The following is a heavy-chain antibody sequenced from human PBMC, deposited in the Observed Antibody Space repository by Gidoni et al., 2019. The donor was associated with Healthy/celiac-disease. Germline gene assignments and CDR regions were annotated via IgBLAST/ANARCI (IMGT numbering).Heavy chain of an antibody. CDR3: AKGGPDY. CDR1: GFTFSSYG. J-gene: IGHJ4*02. CDR2: ISYDGSNK. D-gene: IGHD3-16*01. Sequence: QVQLVESGGGVVQPGRSLRLSCAASGFTFSSYGMHWVRQAPGKGLEWVAVISYDGSNKYYADSVKGRFTISRDNSKNTLYLQMNSLRAEDTAVYYCAKGGPDYWGQGTLVTVSS. V-gene: IGHV3-30*18.